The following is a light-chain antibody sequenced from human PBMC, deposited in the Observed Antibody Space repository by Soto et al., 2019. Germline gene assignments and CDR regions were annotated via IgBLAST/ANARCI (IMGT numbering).Light chain of an antibody. CDR3: CSYAGSYTYV. J-gene: IGLJ1*01. CDR2: DVT. CDR1: SSDVGGYNY. V-gene: IGLV2-11*01. Sequence: QSVLTQPRSVSGSPGQSVTISCTGTSSDVGGYNYVSWYQHHPGKAPKLMIYDVTKRPSGVRDRFSASKSGNTVSLTISGLQAEDEADYYCCSYAGSYTYVFGTGTKVTVL.